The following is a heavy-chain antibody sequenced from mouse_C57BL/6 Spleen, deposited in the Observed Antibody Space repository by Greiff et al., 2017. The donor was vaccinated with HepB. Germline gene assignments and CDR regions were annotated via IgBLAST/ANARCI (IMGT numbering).Heavy chain of an antibody. V-gene: IGHV1-54*01. CDR1: GYAFTNYL. J-gene: IGHJ2*01. Sequence: VQLQQSGAELVRPGTSVKVSCKASGYAFTNYLIEWVKQRPGQGLEWIGVINPGSGGTNYNEKFKGKATLTADKSSSTAYMQLISLTSEDSAVYFCAKGYYGSSFFDYWGQGTTLTVSS. CDR3: AKGYYGSSFFDY. CDR2: INPGSGGT. D-gene: IGHD1-1*01.